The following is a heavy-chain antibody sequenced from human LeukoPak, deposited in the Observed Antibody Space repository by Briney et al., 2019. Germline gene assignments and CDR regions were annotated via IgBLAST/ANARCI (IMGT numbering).Heavy chain of an antibody. D-gene: IGHD4-17*01. J-gene: IGHJ2*01. V-gene: IGHV3-66*02. CDR2: IYSGGST. CDR1: GFTVSGNY. CDR3: ARGVMGDDYGDYIWPRWYFDL. Sequence: PGRSLRLSCAASGFTVSGNYMSGVREAPGKGLEGGSVIYSGGSTYYADSVKGRFTSSRDTYKDTLYLQINTLRAEDPAVYYCARGVMGDDYGDYIWPRWYFDLWGRGTLVTVSS.